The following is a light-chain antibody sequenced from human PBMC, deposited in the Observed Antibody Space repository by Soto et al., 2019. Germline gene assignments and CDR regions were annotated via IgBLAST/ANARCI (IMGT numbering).Light chain of an antibody. J-gene: IGKJ1*01. V-gene: IGKV1-5*03. CDR1: QSINKW. Sequence: DILLTQPPSTLSASVGDRVTISCRASQSINKWLAWYQHKPGNAPNLLIYEVSTLHSGVPSRFSGSGSGTEFTLTISSLWPDDFATYYCQHYSGDRATFGQGTKVEI. CDR3: QHYSGDRAT. CDR2: EVS.